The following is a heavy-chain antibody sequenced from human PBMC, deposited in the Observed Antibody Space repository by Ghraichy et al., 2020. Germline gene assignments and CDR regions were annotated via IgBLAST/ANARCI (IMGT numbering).Heavy chain of an antibody. J-gene: IGHJ4*02. Sequence: GESLNISFEVSGFTSDNYAMHWVRQAPGKGLEWVSLISGDGGSRYHADSVKGRFTISRDNSKKSLYLQMNSLRTEDTALYYCAKGQNSYGYLVDYWGQGTQVTVSS. CDR1: GFTSDNYA. CDR3: AKGQNSYGYLVDY. CDR2: ISGDGGSR. D-gene: IGHD5-18*01. V-gene: IGHV3-43*02.